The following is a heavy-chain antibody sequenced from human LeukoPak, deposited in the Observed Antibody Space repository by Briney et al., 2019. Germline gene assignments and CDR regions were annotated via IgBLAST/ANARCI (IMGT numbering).Heavy chain of an antibody. CDR2: IWYDGSNK. V-gene: IGHV3-33*01. CDR3: ARDIGAAGTRTLSDY. D-gene: IGHD6-13*01. J-gene: IGHJ4*02. CDR1: GFTFSSYG. Sequence: GGSLRLSCAASGFTFSSYGMHWVRQAPGKELEWVAVIWYDGSNKYYADSVKGRFTISRDNSKNTLYLQMNSLRAEDTAVYYCARDIGAAGTRTLSDYWGQGTLVTVSS.